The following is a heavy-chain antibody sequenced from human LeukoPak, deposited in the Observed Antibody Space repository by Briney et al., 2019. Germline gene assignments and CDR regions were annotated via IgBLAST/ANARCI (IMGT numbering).Heavy chain of an antibody. D-gene: IGHD3-22*01. Sequence: GGSLRLSCAASGFTFSSYSMNWVRQAPGKGLEWVSSISSSSSYIYYADSVKGRFTISRDNSKTTLYLQMNSLRAEDTAVYYCAKDNSAMIVSPGFDLWGRGTLVTVSS. CDR1: GFTFSSYS. V-gene: IGHV3-21*04. CDR2: ISSSSSYI. J-gene: IGHJ2*01. CDR3: AKDNSAMIVSPGFDL.